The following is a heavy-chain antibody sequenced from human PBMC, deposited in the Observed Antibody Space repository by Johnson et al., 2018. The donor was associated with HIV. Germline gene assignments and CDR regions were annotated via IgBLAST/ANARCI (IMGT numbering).Heavy chain of an antibody. CDR1: GFSLSNYW. Sequence: VQLVESGGGLVQTGGSLRLSCAASGFSLSNYWMSWVRQAPGKGLEWVAMISYDGTNIYYRDSVKGRFTISRDNSKNTLYLHMDSLRAEDTAVYYCRIYSYGGGGPLEIWGQGTMVTGAS. J-gene: IGHJ3*02. CDR2: ISYDGTNI. CDR3: RIYSYGGGGPLEI. D-gene: IGHD5-18*01. V-gene: IGHV3-30-3*01.